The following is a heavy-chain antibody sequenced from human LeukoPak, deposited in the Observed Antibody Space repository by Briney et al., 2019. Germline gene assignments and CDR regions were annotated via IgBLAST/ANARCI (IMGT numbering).Heavy chain of an antibody. Sequence: GGSLRLSCAASGFTFSSYAMSWVRQAPGKGLEWVSAINGSGGSTYYADSVKGRFTISRDNSKNTLYLQMNSLRAEDTAVYYCAKDLKPAAAKRNFVYWGQGTLVTVSS. CDR1: GFTFSSYA. CDR2: INGSGGST. V-gene: IGHV3-23*01. CDR3: AKDLKPAAAKRNFVY. D-gene: IGHD2-2*01. J-gene: IGHJ4*02.